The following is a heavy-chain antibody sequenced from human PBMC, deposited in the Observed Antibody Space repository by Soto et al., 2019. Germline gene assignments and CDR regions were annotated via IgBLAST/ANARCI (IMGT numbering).Heavy chain of an antibody. CDR2: ISSSSSYI. CDR3: ARDLNDGYYYDSCGYYYSSWFDP. D-gene: IGHD3-22*01. Sequence: GGSLRLSCAASGFTFSSYSMNWVRQAPGKGLEWVSSISSSSSYIYYADSVKGRFTISRDNAKNSLYLQMNSLRAEDTAVYYCARDLNDGYYYDSCGYYYSSWFDPWGQGTLVTVSS. J-gene: IGHJ5*02. V-gene: IGHV3-21*01. CDR1: GFTFSSYS.